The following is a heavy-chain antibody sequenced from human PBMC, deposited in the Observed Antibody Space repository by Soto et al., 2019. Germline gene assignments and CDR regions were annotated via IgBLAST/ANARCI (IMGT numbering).Heavy chain of an antibody. CDR3: AKDPGDYGDYAVRYFDL. D-gene: IGHD4-17*01. CDR2: ISFDGSNT. CDR1: GFTFSTYG. V-gene: IGHV3-30*18. J-gene: IGHJ2*01. Sequence: QVQVVESGGGVVQPGRSLRLSCAASGFTFSTYGMHWVRQSPGKGLEWVAVISFDGSNTYYADSVKGRFTISRDNSQNTLYLQMNCLRTEGTAMYYCAKDPGDYGDYAVRYFDLWGRGTLVTVSS.